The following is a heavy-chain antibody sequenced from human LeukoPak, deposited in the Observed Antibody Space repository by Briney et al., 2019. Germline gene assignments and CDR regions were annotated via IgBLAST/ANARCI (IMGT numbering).Heavy chain of an antibody. CDR1: GFTLSNYW. J-gene: IGHJ3*02. CDR2: IKQDGSEK. D-gene: IGHD3-16*01. V-gene: IGHV3-7*04. Sequence: PGGSLRLSCVASGFTLSNYWMSWVRQAPGKGLEWVANIKQDGSEKYYVDSVEGRFSVSRDNAKNSLHLQMTSLRAEDTAVYYCARGRLNGFDIWGQGTMVTVSS. CDR3: ARGRLNGFDI.